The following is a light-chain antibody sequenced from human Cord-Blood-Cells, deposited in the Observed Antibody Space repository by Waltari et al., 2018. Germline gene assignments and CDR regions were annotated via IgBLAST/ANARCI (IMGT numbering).Light chain of an antibody. CDR2: EGS. J-gene: IGLJ3*02. Sequence: QSALTPPASVSGSPGQSIPLSCTGTSSAVGRYNLGSWYQQHPGKAPKLMIYEGSKRPSGVSNRFSGSKAGNTASLTISGLQAEDEADYYCCSYAGFWVFGGGTKLTVL. CDR3: CSYAGFWV. V-gene: IGLV2-23*01. CDR1: SSAVGRYNL.